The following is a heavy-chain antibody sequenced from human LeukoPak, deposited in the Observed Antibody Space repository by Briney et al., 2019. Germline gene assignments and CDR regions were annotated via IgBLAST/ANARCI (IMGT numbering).Heavy chain of an antibody. D-gene: IGHD1-7*01. J-gene: IGHJ1*01. Sequence: GASVNVSYKPSVCTFSNYSISWVRQAPGQRLEWMGGIIPIFGTANYAQKFQGRVTITTDESTSTAYMELSSLRSEDTAVYCCASSSITGTRRFQHGGQGTLVTVSS. V-gene: IGHV1-69*05. CDR3: ASSSITGTRRFQH. CDR2: IIPIFGTA. CDR1: VCTFSNYS.